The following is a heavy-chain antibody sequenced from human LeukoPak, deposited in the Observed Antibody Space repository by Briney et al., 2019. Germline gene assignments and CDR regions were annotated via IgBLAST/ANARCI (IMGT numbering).Heavy chain of an antibody. Sequence: ASVNVSCKASGYTLTVYYIHWVRQAPGQGLEWMGRTNPNSGDTNFAQKFQGRVTMTRDTSISTAYMDLSGLRPDDTAVYYCAREGSGYTYGRGSYFDYWGHGILVTVSS. CDR2: TNPNSGDT. CDR1: GYTLTVYY. CDR3: AREGSGYTYGRGSYFDY. V-gene: IGHV1-2*06. D-gene: IGHD5-18*01. J-gene: IGHJ4*01.